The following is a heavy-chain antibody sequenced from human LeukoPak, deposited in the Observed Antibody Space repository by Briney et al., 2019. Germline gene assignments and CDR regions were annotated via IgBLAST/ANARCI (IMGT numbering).Heavy chain of an antibody. CDR2: IKSKTDGGTT. CDR1: GFTFSNAW. V-gene: IGHV3-15*01. Sequence: GGPLSLSCAASGFTFSNAWKSWVREAPGKGREWVGRIKSKTDGGTTDYAAPVKGRFTISRDDSKNRLYLQMNSLKSEDTAVYYCTTAGTSHWGQGTLVTVSS. J-gene: IGHJ1*01. CDR3: TTAGTSH. D-gene: IGHD3-10*01.